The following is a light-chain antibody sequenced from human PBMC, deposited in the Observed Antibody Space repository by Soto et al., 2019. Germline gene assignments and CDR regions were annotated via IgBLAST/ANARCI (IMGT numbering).Light chain of an antibody. Sequence: QSALTQPASVSGSPGQSITISCTGTSSDVGGYNYVSWYQQHPGKVPKLMIYDVSTRPSGVSNRFSGSKSGNTASLTISGLQAEDEADYYCSSYTTSSALGIFGGGTKLTVL. CDR1: SSDVGGYNY. V-gene: IGLV2-14*01. J-gene: IGLJ2*01. CDR3: SSYTTSSALGI. CDR2: DVS.